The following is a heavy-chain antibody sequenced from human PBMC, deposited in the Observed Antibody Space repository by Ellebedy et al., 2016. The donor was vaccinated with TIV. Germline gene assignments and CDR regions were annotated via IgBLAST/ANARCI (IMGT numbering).Heavy chain of an antibody. J-gene: IGHJ6*02. D-gene: IGHD2-8*01. CDR3: ARVEGYCTNGVCYGVHGDYGMDV. Sequence: MPSETLSLTCTVSGGSISSYYWSWIRQPPGKGLEWIGYIYYSGSTNYNPSLKSRVTISVDTSKNQFSLKLSPVTAADTAVYYCARVEGYCTNGVCYGVHGDYGMDVWGQGTTVTVSS. CDR1: GGSISSYY. V-gene: IGHV4-59*01. CDR2: IYYSGST.